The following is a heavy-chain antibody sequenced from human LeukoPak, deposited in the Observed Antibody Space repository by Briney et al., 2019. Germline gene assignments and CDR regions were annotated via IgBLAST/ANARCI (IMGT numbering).Heavy chain of an antibody. CDR1: GYTFTSYA. J-gene: IGHJ4*02. CDR2: IIPILGIA. V-gene: IGHV1-69*04. CDR3: ARDLGSGGPTDY. Sequence: ASVKVSCKASGYTFTSYAISWVRQAPGQGLEWMGRIIPILGIANYAQKFQGRVTITADKSTSTAYMELSSLRSEDTAVYYCARDLGSGGPTDYWGQGTLVTVSS. D-gene: IGHD6-19*01.